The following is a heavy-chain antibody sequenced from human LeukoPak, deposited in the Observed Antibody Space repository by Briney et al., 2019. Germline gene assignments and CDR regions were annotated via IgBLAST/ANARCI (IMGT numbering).Heavy chain of an antibody. CDR2: INPDGSTT. CDR1: GFTFSNYR. D-gene: IGHD3-22*01. J-gene: IGHJ5*02. CDR3: ARDLGQYYDTSDNWFDP. Sequence: GGSLRLSCAASGFTFSNYRMHWVRQDPGKGLVWVSFINPDGSTTNYADSVKGRFTISRDNAKNTLNLQMNSLRAEDTAVYYCARDLGQYYDTSDNWFDPWGQGTLVTVSS. V-gene: IGHV3-74*01.